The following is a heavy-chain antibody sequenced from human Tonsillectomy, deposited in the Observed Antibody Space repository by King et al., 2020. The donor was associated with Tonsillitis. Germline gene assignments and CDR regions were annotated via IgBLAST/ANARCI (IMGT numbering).Heavy chain of an antibody. J-gene: IGHJ6*02. CDR3: AKVFYYGMDV. CDR1: GFTFSSYA. Sequence: VQLVESGGGLVQPGGSLRLSCAASGFTFSSYAMTWVRQAPGKGLEWVSVIYYGGSSTYYADSVKGRFTISRDNTKNTLYLPMNSLRAEVTAVYYCAKVFYYGMDVWGQGTTVTVSS. V-gene: IGHV3-23*03. CDR2: IYYGGSST.